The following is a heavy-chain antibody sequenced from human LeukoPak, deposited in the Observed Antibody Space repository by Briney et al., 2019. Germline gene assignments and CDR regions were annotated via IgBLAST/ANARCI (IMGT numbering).Heavy chain of an antibody. D-gene: IGHD5-12*01. CDR2: IYTSGST. CDR1: GGSISSYY. V-gene: IGHV4-4*07. Sequence: SETLSLTCTVSGGSISSYYWSWIRQPAGKGLEWIGRIYTSGSTNYNPSLKSRVTMSIDTSKNQFSLKLSSVTAADTAVYYCARGEAVDSGYDYSYYYYMVVWGKGTTVTVSS. J-gene: IGHJ6*03. CDR3: ARGEAVDSGYDYSYYYYMVV.